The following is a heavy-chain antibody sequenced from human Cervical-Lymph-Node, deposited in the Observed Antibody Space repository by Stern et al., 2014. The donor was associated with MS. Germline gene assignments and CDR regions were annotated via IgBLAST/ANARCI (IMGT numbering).Heavy chain of an antibody. Sequence: VQLVESGPGLVKPSQTLSLTCNVSGGSISSGSDYWSWLRQPVGKGLQWIGRIHPRGSAFYTPSLKSRVPISTDTSKNQFSLELTSATAADTAIYYCASGYRIFDYWGQGILVTVSS. CDR3: ASGYRIFDY. J-gene: IGHJ4*02. D-gene: IGHD5-18*01. CDR2: IHPRGSA. V-gene: IGHV4-61*02. CDR1: GGSISSGSDY.